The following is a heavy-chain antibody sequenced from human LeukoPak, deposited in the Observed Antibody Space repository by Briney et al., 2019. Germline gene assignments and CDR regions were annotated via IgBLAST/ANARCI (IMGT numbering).Heavy chain of an antibody. CDR1: GFTFSSYS. D-gene: IGHD3-10*01. Sequence: GGSLRLSCAASGFTFSSYSMNWVRQAPGKGLEWVSYISSSSSTIYYADSVKGRFTISRDNSKNTLYLQMNSLRAEDTAVYFCARVNYYGSGSYYYLYYFDYWGQGTLVTVSS. V-gene: IGHV3-48*01. J-gene: IGHJ4*02. CDR2: ISSSSSTI. CDR3: ARVNYYGSGSYYYLYYFDY.